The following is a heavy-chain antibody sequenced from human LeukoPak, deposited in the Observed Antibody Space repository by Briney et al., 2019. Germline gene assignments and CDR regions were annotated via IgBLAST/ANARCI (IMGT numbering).Heavy chain of an antibody. V-gene: IGHV3-30*02. CDR1: GFTFSSYG. CDR2: IRYDGSNK. Sequence: GGSLRLSCAASGFTFSSYGMHWVRQAPGKGLEWVAFIRYDGSNKYYADSVKGRFTISRDNSKNTLYLQMNSLRAEDTAVYYCAKEGGDYGGKGYYYYYMDVWGKGTTVTVSS. J-gene: IGHJ6*03. D-gene: IGHD4-23*01. CDR3: AKEGGDYGGKGYYYYYMDV.